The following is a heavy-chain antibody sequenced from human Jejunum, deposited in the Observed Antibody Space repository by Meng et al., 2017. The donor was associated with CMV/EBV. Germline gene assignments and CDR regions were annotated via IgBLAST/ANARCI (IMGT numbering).Heavy chain of an antibody. CDR1: RYTFTSYD. CDR2: FVNNVDT. Sequence: QVQLVQSGAEVKKPGASVKVSRKASRYTFTSYDINWVRQATGQGLEWLGWFVNNVDTYSAQKFQGRVTMTTDTHTSTAFMELRSLRSDDTAVYYCARWTPGRSYSDYWGQGTLVTVSS. V-gene: IGHV1-18*01. D-gene: IGHD3-10*01. J-gene: IGHJ4*02. CDR3: ARWTPGRSYSDY.